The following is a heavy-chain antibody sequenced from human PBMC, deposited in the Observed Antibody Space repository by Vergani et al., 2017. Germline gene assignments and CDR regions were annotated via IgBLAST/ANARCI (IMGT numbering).Heavy chain of an antibody. Sequence: QVHLVESGGGVVQPGRSLRLPCVVSGFTSGYYGMHWVRQAPGKRLEWVAVISYDGTQKYYADSVKGRFTISRDNSKSTLYLQMNSLRTEDTAVYYCATKSCGTPGCQIGYFREWGQGTLVTGSS. J-gene: IGHJ1*01. CDR3: ATKSCGTPGCQIGYFRE. V-gene: IGHV3-30*03. CDR1: GFTSGYYG. D-gene: IGHD1/OR15-1a*01. CDR2: ISYDGTQK.